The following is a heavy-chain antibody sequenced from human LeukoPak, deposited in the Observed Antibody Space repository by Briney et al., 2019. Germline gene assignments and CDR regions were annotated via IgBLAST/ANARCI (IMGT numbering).Heavy chain of an antibody. Sequence: GGSLRLSCAASGFTFSSYSMNWVRQAPGKGLEWVSSISSSSSYIYYADSVKGRFTISRDNAKNSLYLQMNSLRAEDTAVYYCAGSLERYMDYYGSGSYERAYWGQGTLVTVSS. V-gene: IGHV3-21*01. CDR2: ISSSSSYI. CDR3: AGSLERYMDYYGSGSYERAY. CDR1: GFTFSSYS. J-gene: IGHJ4*02. D-gene: IGHD3-10*01.